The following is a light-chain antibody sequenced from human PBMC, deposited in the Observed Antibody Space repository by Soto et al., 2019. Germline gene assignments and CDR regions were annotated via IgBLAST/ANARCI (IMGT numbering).Light chain of an antibody. J-gene: IGKJ5*01. CDR2: AAS. V-gene: IGKV1-8*01. CDR3: EQYYSYHH. Sequence: AIRMTQSPSSLSASTGDRVTITCRASQGISSYLAWYQQKPGKAPKLLIYAASTLQSGVPSRFSGSGSGTDFTLTISCLKSEDFATYYCEQYYSYHHFGQGTGLEIK. CDR1: QGISSY.